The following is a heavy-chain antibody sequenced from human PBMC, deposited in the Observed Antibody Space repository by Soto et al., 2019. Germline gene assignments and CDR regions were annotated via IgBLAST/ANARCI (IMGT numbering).Heavy chain of an antibody. V-gene: IGHV1-2*02. Sequence: QVQLVQSGAEVKKPGASVKVSCKASGYTFTGYYMHWVRQAPGQGLEWMGWINPNSGGINYAQKFQGRVTMTRDTSISTAYMELSRLRSDDTAVYYCAREGYCTNGVCLPPDYWGQGTLVTVSS. CDR3: AREGYCTNGVCLPPDY. J-gene: IGHJ4*02. CDR1: GYTFTGYY. D-gene: IGHD2-8*01. CDR2: INPNSGGI.